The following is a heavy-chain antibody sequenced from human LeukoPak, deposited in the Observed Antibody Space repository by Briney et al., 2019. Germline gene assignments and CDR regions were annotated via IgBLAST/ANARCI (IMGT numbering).Heavy chain of an antibody. J-gene: IGHJ4*02. CDR3: ARQAYCSSSSCYGFDY. CDR1: GSSISSYY. V-gene: IGHV4-59*08. D-gene: IGHD2-2*01. CDR2: IFFSGST. Sequence: SETLSLTCTVSGSSISSYYWSWIRQPPGKGLEWIGYIFFSGSTNYNPSLKSRVTISVDTSKNQFSLKLSSVTAADTAVYYCARQAYCSSSSCYGFDYWGQGTLVTVSS.